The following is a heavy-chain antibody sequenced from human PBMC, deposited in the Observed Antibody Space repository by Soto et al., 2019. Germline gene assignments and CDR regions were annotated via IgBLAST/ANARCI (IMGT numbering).Heavy chain of an antibody. J-gene: IGHJ4*02. D-gene: IGHD1-26*01. CDR3: ARDLIKGGGSAGFVY. Sequence: ASVKVTGKASGDTFTANYIHWVRPAPGQEFEWMGWINPKSGGTKYPQKFQGRVTMTSDTSLSTVSMTLTRVTSDDTAVYYCARDLIKGGGSAGFVYWGQGTLVTVSS. V-gene: IGHV1-2*02. CDR1: GDTFTANY. CDR2: INPKSGGT.